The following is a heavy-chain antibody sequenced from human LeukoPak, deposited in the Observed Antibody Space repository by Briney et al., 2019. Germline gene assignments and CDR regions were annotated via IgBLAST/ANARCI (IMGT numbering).Heavy chain of an antibody. D-gene: IGHD1-1*01. V-gene: IGHV3-7*05. Sequence: GGSLRLSCAASGFGFRTYWMTWVRQTPGRGLEWVAYINPDGSEKDYVESVKGRFTVSRDNAENSLSLQMNSLRADDTAVYYCARGYWKMDSWGQGTLVTVSS. CDR2: INPDGSEK. CDR1: GFGFRTYW. CDR3: ARGYWKMDS. J-gene: IGHJ5*01.